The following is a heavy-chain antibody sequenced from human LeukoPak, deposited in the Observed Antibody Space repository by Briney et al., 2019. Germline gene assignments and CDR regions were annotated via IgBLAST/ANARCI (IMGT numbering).Heavy chain of an antibody. Sequence: SESLSLTCAVYGGSFSGYYWSWIRQPPGKGLEWIGEINHSGSTNYNPSLKSRVTISVDTSKNQFSLKLSSVTAADTAVYYCARGARSIAARAAGYYYYMEVWGKGTTV. CDR1: GGSFSGYY. CDR3: ARGARSIAARAAGYYYYMEV. J-gene: IGHJ6*03. D-gene: IGHD6-6*01. V-gene: IGHV4-34*01. CDR2: INHSGST.